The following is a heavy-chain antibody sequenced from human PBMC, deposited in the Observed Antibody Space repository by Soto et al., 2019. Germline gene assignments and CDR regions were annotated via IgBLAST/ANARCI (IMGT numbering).Heavy chain of an antibody. J-gene: IGHJ6*02. D-gene: IGHD3-22*01. V-gene: IGHV6-1*01. CDR1: GSGRASITAA. CDR3: ARESRGSRDHYGMDV. Sequence: SHCFSLTGTVSGSGRASITAACDSLRQYPSRGLEWLGRTYYRSKWYNDYAVSVKSRITINPDTSKNQFSLQLNSVTPEDTAVYYCARESRGSRDHYGMDVWGHGTTVTVSS. CDR2: TYYRSKWYN.